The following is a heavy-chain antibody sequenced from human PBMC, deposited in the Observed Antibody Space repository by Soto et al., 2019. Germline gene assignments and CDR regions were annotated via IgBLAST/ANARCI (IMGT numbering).Heavy chain of an antibody. CDR2: IYYSGST. Sequence: PSETLSLTCTVFGGSISNGGYYWSWIRQHPGKGLEWIGYIYYSGSTHYNPSLKSRVTISVHTSKNQFSLNLSSVTAADTAVYYCARSYGSGSYYNWGQGTLVTVSS. CDR3: ARSYGSGSYYN. V-gene: IGHV4-31*03. J-gene: IGHJ4*02. CDR1: GGSISNGGYY. D-gene: IGHD3-10*01.